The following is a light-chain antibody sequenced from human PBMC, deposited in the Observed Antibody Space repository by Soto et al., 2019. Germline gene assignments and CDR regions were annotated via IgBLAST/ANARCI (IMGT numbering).Light chain of an antibody. Sequence: DIQMTQSPSSLSASVGDRVTITCQASQDITNYLNWYQQKPGKAPKLLIHDSSNLETGVPSRFSGSGCGTYFSFTISSLQPEDIATYYCQQYDSLPLTFGQGTRLEIK. CDR2: DSS. CDR3: QQYDSLPLT. J-gene: IGKJ5*01. V-gene: IGKV1-33*01. CDR1: QDITNY.